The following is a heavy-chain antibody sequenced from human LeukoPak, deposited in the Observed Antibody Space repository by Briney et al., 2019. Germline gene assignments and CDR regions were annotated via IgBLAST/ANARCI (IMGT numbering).Heavy chain of an antibody. D-gene: IGHD1-26*01. CDR3: ARGATRPYYYYGMDV. Sequence: GGSLRLSCAASGFTFSSYAMSWVRQAPGKGLEWVSAISGSGGSTYYADSVKGRFTISRDNSKNTLYLQMNSLRAEDTAVYYCARGATRPYYYYGMDVWGQGTTVTVSS. V-gene: IGHV3-23*01. CDR2: ISGSGGST. J-gene: IGHJ6*02. CDR1: GFTFSSYA.